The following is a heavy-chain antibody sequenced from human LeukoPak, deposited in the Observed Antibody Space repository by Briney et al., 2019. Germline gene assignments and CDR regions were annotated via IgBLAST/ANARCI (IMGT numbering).Heavy chain of an antibody. V-gene: IGHV4-59*01. D-gene: IGHD4-23*01. J-gene: IGHJ3*02. Sequence: PSETLSLTCTVSGGSISSYYWSWIRQPPGKGLEWIGYIYYSGSTNYNPSLKSRVTISVDTSKNQFSLKLSSVTAADTAVYYCARGYGGPDAFDIWGQGTMVTVSS. CDR2: IYYSGST. CDR1: GGSISSYY. CDR3: ARGYGGPDAFDI.